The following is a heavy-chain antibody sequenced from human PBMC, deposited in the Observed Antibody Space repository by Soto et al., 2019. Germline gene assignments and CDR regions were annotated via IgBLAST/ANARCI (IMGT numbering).Heavy chain of an antibody. CDR2: IYWNDDK. CDR1: GFSLSTSGVG. D-gene: IGHD6-13*01. V-gene: IGHV2-5*01. Sequence: SGPTLVNPTQTLTLTCTFSGFSLSTSGVGVGWIRQPPGKALEWLALIYWNDDKRYSPSLKSRLTITKDTSKNQVVLTMTNMDPVDTAKYYCEHIQQQLVLGYCGQGTLVTVYS. CDR3: EHIQQQLVLGY. J-gene: IGHJ4*02.